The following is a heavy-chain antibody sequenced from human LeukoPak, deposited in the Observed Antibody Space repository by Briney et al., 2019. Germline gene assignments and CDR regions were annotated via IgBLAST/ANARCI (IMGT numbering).Heavy chain of an antibody. CDR1: GYTFTSLY. V-gene: IGHV1-69*13. CDR3: ARPSIRWFGELFFDY. D-gene: IGHD3-10*01. Sequence: SVKVSCKASGYTFTSLYMHWVRQAPGQGLEWMGGIIPIFGTANYAQKFQGRVTITADESTSTAYMELSSLRSEDTAVYYCARPSIRWFGELFFDYWGQGTLVTVS. CDR2: IIPIFGTA. J-gene: IGHJ4*02.